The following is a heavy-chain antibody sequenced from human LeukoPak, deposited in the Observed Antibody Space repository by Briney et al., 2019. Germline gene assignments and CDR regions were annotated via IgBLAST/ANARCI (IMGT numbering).Heavy chain of an antibody. D-gene: IGHD2-21*01. J-gene: IGHJ6*02. Sequence: PGGSLRLSCAASGFTFSSNAMNWVRQAPGKGLEWVSRISGSGRNTYYADSVKGRFTISRDNSKNTLYLQMNSLRAEDTAVYYCAKASYGGECYYAMDVWGQGTTVTVSS. CDR2: ISGSGRNT. V-gene: IGHV3-23*01. CDR1: GFTFSSNA. CDR3: AKASYGGECYYAMDV.